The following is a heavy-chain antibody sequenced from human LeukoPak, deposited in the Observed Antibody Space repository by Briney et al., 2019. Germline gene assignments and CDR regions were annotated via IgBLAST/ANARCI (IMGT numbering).Heavy chain of an antibody. D-gene: IGHD2-2*01. CDR2: INHSGST. Sequence: SETLSLTCAVSGGSFSGYYWSWIRQPPGKGLEWIWEINHSGSTNYNPSLKSRVTISVDTSKNQFSLKLSSVPAADTAVYYCAGDCSSTSRPDVWGQGTTVTVSS. CDR3: AGDCSSTSRPDV. CDR1: GGSFSGYY. J-gene: IGHJ6*02. V-gene: IGHV4-34*01.